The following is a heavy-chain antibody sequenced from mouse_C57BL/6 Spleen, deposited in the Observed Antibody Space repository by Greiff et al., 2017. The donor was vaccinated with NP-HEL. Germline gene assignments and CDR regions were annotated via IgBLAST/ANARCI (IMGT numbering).Heavy chain of an antibody. CDR2: ISSGSSTI. D-gene: IGHD1-1*01. V-gene: IGHV5-17*01. CDR3: ARSHSITTYYFDY. CDR1: GFTFSDYG. Sequence: EVKLMESGGGLVKPGGSLKLSCAASGFTFSDYGMHWVRQAPEKGLEWVAYISSGSSTIYYADTVKGRFTISRDNAKNTLFLQMTSLRSEDTAMYYCARSHSITTYYFDYWGQGTTLTVSS. J-gene: IGHJ2*01.